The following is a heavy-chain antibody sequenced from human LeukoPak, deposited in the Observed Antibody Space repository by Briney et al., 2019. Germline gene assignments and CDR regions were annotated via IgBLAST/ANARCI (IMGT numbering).Heavy chain of an antibody. Sequence: GGSLRLSCAASGFTFSSYEMNWLGPAPGQGLEWVAYISCSGTTVYYADAVKGRFTISRDNAENSLVLQMNSLRAEDTGDYYCAREKFYDNGGYDYWGQGTLVTVSS. CDR3: AREKFYDNGGYDY. V-gene: IGHV3-48*03. CDR1: GFTFSSYE. D-gene: IGHD3-22*01. CDR2: ISCSGTTV. J-gene: IGHJ4*02.